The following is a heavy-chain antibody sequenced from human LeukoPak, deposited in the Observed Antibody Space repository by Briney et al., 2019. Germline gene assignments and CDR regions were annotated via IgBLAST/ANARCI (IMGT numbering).Heavy chain of an antibody. V-gene: IGHV3-72*01. CDR3: ARRGFSDSRGYYPDFDY. D-gene: IGHD3-22*01. J-gene: IGHJ4*02. CDR2: ARNKANSHTT. CDR1: GFTFSDYY. Sequence: GGSLRLSCVASGFTFSDYYMDWVRQAPGKGLEWVGRARNKANSHTTEYAASVKGRFIISRDDSKSSLYLQMNSLKTEDTAVYFCARRGFSDSRGYYPDFDYWGRGTRVTVSS.